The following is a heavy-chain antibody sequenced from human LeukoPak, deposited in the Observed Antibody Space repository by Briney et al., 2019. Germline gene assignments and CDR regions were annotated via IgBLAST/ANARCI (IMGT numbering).Heavy chain of an antibody. CDR2: IYPGDSDT. V-gene: IGHV5-51*01. Sequence: GEPLKISCRGSGYSFNTYWIGWVRQMPGKGLEWMGIIYPGDSDTRYSPSFQGQVTMSADKSINTAYLQWSSLKASDTAMYYCARRRAAAGPSAFDIWGQGTMVTVSS. D-gene: IGHD6-13*01. CDR3: ARRRAAAGPSAFDI. J-gene: IGHJ3*02. CDR1: GYSFNTYW.